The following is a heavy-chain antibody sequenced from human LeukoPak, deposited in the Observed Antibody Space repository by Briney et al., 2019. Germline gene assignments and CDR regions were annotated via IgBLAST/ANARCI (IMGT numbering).Heavy chain of an antibody. V-gene: IGHV1-69*04. CDR2: IIPILGIA. CDR1: GGTFSSYA. CDR3: ATDLGFGELLIRGFDP. Sequence: ASVKVSCKASGGTFSSYAISWVRQAPGQGLEWMGRIIPILGIANYAQKFQGRVTITADKSTSTAYMELSSLRSEDTAVYYCATDLGFGELLIRGFDPWGQGTLVTVSS. J-gene: IGHJ5*02. D-gene: IGHD3-10*01.